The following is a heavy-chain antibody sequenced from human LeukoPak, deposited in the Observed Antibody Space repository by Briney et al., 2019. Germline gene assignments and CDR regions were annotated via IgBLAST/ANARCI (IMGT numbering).Heavy chain of an antibody. CDR1: GFTFSSYG. Sequence: GRSLRLSCAASGFTFSSYGMHWVRQAPGKGLEWVAVISYDGSNKYYADSVKGRFTISRDNSKNTLYLQMNSLRAEDTAVYYCAKIAVAGTDYWGQGTLVTVSS. CDR3: AKIAVAGTDY. V-gene: IGHV3-30*18. D-gene: IGHD6-19*01. CDR2: ISYDGSNK. J-gene: IGHJ4*02.